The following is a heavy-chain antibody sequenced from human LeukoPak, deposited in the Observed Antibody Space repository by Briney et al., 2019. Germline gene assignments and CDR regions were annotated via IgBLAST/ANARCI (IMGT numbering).Heavy chain of an antibody. D-gene: IGHD3-22*01. CDR2: VSYSGSS. Sequence: PSETLSLTCTVSGGSISNYYWSWIRQPPGKRLEWIGYVSYSGSSSSNPSLESRVTISVDMSKNQFSLRLSSVTASDTAVYYCATTADSSGYYFRGPDAFDIWGQGTMVTVSS. CDR3: ATTADSSGYYFRGPDAFDI. V-gene: IGHV4-59*08. CDR1: GGSISNYY. J-gene: IGHJ3*02.